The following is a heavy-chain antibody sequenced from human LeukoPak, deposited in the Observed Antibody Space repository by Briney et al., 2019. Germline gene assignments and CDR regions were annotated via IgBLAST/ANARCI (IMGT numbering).Heavy chain of an antibody. CDR3: ARGIESYGDYGY. Sequence: SETLSLTCTVSGGSISGSYWSWLRQPPGKGLEWIAYMYNSGSTNYNPSLKSRVTTSIDTSKNQFSLKLSSLTAADTAIYYCARGIESYGDYGYWGQGILVTVSS. J-gene: IGHJ4*02. CDR2: MYNSGST. V-gene: IGHV4-59*01. CDR1: GGSISGSY. D-gene: IGHD4-17*01.